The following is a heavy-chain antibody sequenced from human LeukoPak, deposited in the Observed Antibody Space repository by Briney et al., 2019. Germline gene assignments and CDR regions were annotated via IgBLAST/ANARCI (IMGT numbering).Heavy chain of an antibody. CDR2: ISSSGGST. CDR3: AKTYYYDSRGYFDY. CDR1: VFTFSSYG. V-gene: IGHV3-23*01. Sequence: GGSLTLSCAAPVFTFSSYGMIGVRHSRGRGVEGGSTISSSGGSTYYADSVKGRFTISRDNSRNTLYLQMTSMRAEETAVYSCAKTYYYDSRGYFDYWGQGTLVTVSS. J-gene: IGHJ4*02. D-gene: IGHD3-22*01.